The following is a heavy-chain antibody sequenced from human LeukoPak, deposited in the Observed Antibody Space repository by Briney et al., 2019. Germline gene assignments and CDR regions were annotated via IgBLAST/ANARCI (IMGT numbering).Heavy chain of an antibody. Sequence: SETLSLTCTVSGGSISSGGYYWSWIRQPPGKGLEWIGYIYHSGSTYYNPSLKSRVTISVDRSKNQFSLKLSSVTAADTAVYYCARDRGVGANRALGYWGQGTLVTVSS. CDR1: GGSISSGGYY. D-gene: IGHD1-26*01. V-gene: IGHV4-30-2*01. J-gene: IGHJ4*02. CDR2: IYHSGST. CDR3: ARDRGVGANRALGY.